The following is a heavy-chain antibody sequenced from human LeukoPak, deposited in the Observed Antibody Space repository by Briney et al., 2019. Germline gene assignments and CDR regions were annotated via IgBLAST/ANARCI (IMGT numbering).Heavy chain of an antibody. D-gene: IGHD2-2*02. CDR2: IYYTGST. V-gene: IGHV4-59*01. J-gene: IGHJ4*02. CDR3: ARYHCSTTTCYNFDY. Sequence: PSETLSLTCTVSGGSISGYYWSWVRQPPGKGLEWIGYIYYTGSTNSNPSLKSRVTMSVDTSKYHFSLNLSSVTAADTAVYYCARYHCSTTTCYNFDYWGRGTLVTVSS. CDR1: GGSISGYY.